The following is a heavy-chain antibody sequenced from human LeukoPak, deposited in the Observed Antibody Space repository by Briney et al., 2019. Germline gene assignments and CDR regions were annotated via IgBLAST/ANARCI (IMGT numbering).Heavy chain of an antibody. Sequence: GSLRLSCAASGFTFSSYAMSWVRQAPGKGLEWIGEINHSGSTNYNPSLKSRVTISVDTSKNQFSLKLSSVTAADTAVYYCARADYGDYVNYWGQGTLVTVSS. CDR3: ARADYGDYVNY. D-gene: IGHD4-17*01. V-gene: IGHV4-34*01. CDR1: GFTFSSYA. J-gene: IGHJ4*02. CDR2: INHSGST.